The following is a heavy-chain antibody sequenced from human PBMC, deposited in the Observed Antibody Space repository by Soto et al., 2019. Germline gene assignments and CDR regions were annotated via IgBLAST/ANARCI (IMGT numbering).Heavy chain of an antibody. Sequence: ADSRKISCKGSGYSFTSYWIGWVCQMPGKGLEWMGIIYPGDSDTRYSPSFQGQVTISADKSITTAYLQRSSLRASDTAVYYGVTSGYSSHGMDLWGQGTTGTVFS. CDR1: GYSFTSYW. D-gene: IGHD5-12*01. J-gene: IGHJ6*02. CDR3: VTSGYSSHGMDL. V-gene: IGHV5-51*01. CDR2: IYPGDSDT.